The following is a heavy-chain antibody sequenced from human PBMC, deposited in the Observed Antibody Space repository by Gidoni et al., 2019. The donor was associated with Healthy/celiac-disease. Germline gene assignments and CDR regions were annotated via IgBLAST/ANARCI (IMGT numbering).Heavy chain of an antibody. D-gene: IGHD2-21*02. Sequence: QVQLQQWGAGLLKPSETLSLTCAVYGGSFRGYYWSWFRQPPGKGLEWIREINHSGSTNYNPSLKSRVNISVDTSKNQFSLKLSSVTAADTAVYYCARVPECGGDCYFSVSLPACPDYWGQGTLVTVSS. CDR3: ARVPECGGDCYFSVSLPACPDY. CDR2: INHSGST. V-gene: IGHV4-34*01. J-gene: IGHJ4*02. CDR1: GGSFRGYY.